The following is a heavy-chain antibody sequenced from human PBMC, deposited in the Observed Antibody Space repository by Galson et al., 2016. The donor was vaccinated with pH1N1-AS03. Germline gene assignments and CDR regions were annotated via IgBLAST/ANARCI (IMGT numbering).Heavy chain of an antibody. J-gene: IGHJ4*02. CDR3: ARDYRAYDYSDY. V-gene: IGHV3-21*04. D-gene: IGHD3-16*02. CDR2: ITSDSSHI. Sequence: SLRLSCAASGFTFSTYSMNWVRQAPGKGLEWVSFITSDSSHIYYADSLKGRFTISRDNAKTSLYLQMNSLRAEDTAVYFCARDYRAYDYSDYWGQGTLVTVSS. CDR1: GFTFSTYS.